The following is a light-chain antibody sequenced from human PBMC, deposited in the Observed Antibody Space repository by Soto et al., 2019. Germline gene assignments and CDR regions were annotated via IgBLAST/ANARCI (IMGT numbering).Light chain of an antibody. J-gene: IGLJ3*02. V-gene: IGLV1-44*01. CDR3: AAWDDGRNGSNWV. Sequence: QSVLTQPPSASGTPGQRVTISCSGSSSNIGSNAVNWYQQLPGTAPKLLIYSSNRRPSGVPDRFSASKSGTSASLAISGLQSEDEADYYCAAWDDGRNGSNWVFGGGTKLTVL. CDR2: SSN. CDR1: SSNIGSNA.